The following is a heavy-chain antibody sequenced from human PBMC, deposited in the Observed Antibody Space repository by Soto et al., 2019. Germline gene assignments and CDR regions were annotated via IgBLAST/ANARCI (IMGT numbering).Heavy chain of an antibody. D-gene: IGHD2-8*01. V-gene: IGHV1-18*01. Sequence: VKVSCKASGYTFTRYGISWVRQAPGQGLEWMGWISGYNGDTTYAQKFQGRVTMTIDTSTSTAYMELRSLTSDDTAVYYCAKNGQPPYYYYGLDVWGQGTKVTVSS. CDR3: AKNGQPPYYYYGLDV. CDR1: GYTFTRYG. CDR2: ISGYNGDT. J-gene: IGHJ6*02.